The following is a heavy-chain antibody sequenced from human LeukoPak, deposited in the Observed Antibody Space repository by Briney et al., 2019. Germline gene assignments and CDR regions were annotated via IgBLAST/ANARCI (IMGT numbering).Heavy chain of an antibody. J-gene: IGHJ4*02. CDR2: IAYDGSRK. CDR3: ARPSSNWWNDLFFDY. Sequence: GGPLRLSCAASGFTFSSHAMHWVRQAPGKGLEWVALIAYDGSRKFYADSVKGRFAISRDNSRNTVYLQMNSLTAEDTAVYYCARPSSNWWNDLFFDYWGQGTLVTVSS. D-gene: IGHD1-1*01. CDR1: GFTFSSHA. V-gene: IGHV3-30*09.